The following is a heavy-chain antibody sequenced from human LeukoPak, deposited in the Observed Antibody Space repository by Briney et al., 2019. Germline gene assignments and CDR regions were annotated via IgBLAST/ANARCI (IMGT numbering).Heavy chain of an antibody. CDR3: AKAYYYDSSGYFYFDY. CDR2: ISWNSGSI. CDR1: GFTFDDYA. V-gene: IGHV3-9*03. J-gene: IGHJ4*02. Sequence: GRSLRLSCAASGFTFDDYAMHWVRQAPGKGLEWASGISWNSGSIGYADSVKGRFTISRDNAKNSLYLQMNSLRAEDMALYYCAKAYYYDSSGYFYFDYWGQGTLVTVSS. D-gene: IGHD3-22*01.